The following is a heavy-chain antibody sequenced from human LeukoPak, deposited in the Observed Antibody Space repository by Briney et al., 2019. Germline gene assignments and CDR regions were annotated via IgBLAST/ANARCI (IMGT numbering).Heavy chain of an antibody. V-gene: IGHV3-21*01. D-gene: IGHD2/OR15-2a*01. CDR2: ISSSSSYI. J-gene: IGHJ4*02. Sequence: GGSLRLSCAASGFTFSSYSMNWVRQAPGKGLEWVSSISSSSSYIYYADSVKGRFTISRDNAKNSLYLQMNSLRAEDTAVCYCATPVLKGGSVWGQGTLVTVSS. CDR1: GFTFSSYS. CDR3: ATPVLKGGSV.